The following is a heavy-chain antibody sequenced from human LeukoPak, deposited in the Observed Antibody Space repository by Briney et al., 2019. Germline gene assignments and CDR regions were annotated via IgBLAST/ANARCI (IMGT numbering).Heavy chain of an antibody. CDR1: GFTLSSYE. D-gene: IGHD5-18*01. Sequence: GGSLRLSCAVSGFTLSSYEMNWVRQAPGKGLEWVSHISSSGSSIYYADSVMGRFTISRDNAKNSLYLQMNSLRAEDTAVYYCAREVDTAMVKDYWGQGTLVTVSS. CDR3: AREVDTAMVKDY. J-gene: IGHJ4*02. CDR2: ISSSGSSI. V-gene: IGHV3-48*03.